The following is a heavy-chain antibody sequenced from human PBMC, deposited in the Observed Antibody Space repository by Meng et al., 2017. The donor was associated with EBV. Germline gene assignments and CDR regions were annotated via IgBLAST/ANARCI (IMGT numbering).Heavy chain of an antibody. CDR1: GSPFRSDA. Sequence: QGQAEELGAAVKRTGCSVKISCKTSGSPFRSDAVSWVRQGPRQGLAWLGGLIPMSGAPHYGQKFQDRVTITADEYTRTHYMELSSLRSDDTAMYYCASESGRGFTPDFWGQGTLVTVSS. J-gene: IGHJ4*02. D-gene: IGHD3-10*01. CDR3: ASESGRGFTPDF. V-gene: IGHV1-69*01. CDR2: LIPMSGAP.